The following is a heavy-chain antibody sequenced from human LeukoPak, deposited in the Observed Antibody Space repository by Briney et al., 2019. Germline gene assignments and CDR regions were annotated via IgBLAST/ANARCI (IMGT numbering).Heavy chain of an antibody. CDR1: GGSFSGYY. V-gene: IGHV4-59*08. Sequence: SETLSLTCAVYGGSFSGYYWSWIRQPPGKGLEWIGYIYYSGSTNYNPSLKSRVTISVDTSKNQFSLKLSSVTAADTAVYYCARHPEDAFDIWGQGTVVTVSS. J-gene: IGHJ3*02. CDR3: ARHPEDAFDI. CDR2: IYYSGST.